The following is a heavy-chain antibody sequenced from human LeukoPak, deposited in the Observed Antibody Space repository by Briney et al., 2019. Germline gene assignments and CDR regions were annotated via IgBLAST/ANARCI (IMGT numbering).Heavy chain of an antibody. D-gene: IGHD6-6*01. Sequence: PGGSLRLSCAASGFTVSSNYMSWVRQAPGKGLEWVSVIYSGGSTYYADSVKGRFTISRDNSKNTLYLQMNSLRAEDTAVYYCARDRGSTAALYYMDVWGKGTTVTVSS. CDR1: GFTVSSNY. CDR3: ARDRGSTAALYYMDV. J-gene: IGHJ6*03. V-gene: IGHV3-53*01. CDR2: IYSGGST.